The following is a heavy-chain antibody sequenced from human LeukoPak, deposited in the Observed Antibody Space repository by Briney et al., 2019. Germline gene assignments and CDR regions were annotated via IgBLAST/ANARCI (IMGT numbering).Heavy chain of an antibody. CDR2: FSASGANT. CDR3: ARSPLSTLKSFDS. J-gene: IGHJ4*02. D-gene: IGHD3-16*01. V-gene: IGHV3-23*01. CDR1: GFTFSNYA. Sequence: GGSLRLSCAASGFTFSNYAMSWVRQAPRKGPEWLSTFSASGANTYYADSVRGRFTISRDNSKDTLYLQMDGLRAEDAAFYYCARSPLSTLKSFDSWGQGTLVSVSS.